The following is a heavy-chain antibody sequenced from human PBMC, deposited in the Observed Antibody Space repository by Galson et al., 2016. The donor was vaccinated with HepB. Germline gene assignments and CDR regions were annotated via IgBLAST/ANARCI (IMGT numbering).Heavy chain of an antibody. CDR3: ATVGSTDFHYFAMDV. J-gene: IGHJ6*02. Sequence: CTVSGGSISSSSYYWSWIRQPPGKGLEWIANIFHSGTTYYNPSLKSRVTISVDTSKNQFSLRVSSVTAADAAVYYCATVGSTDFHYFAMDVWGQGTTVTVSS. D-gene: IGHD2-8*02. V-gene: IGHV4-39*07. CDR1: GGSISSSSYY. CDR2: IFHSGTT.